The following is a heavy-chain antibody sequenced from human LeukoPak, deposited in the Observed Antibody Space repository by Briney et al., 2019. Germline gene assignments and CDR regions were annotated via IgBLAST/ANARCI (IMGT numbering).Heavy chain of an antibody. CDR3: ARARYYYGSAEY. D-gene: IGHD3-10*01. CDR1: GGSVSSGSYY. J-gene: IGHJ4*02. Sequence: SETLSLTCTVSGGSVSSGSYYWSWIRQPPGKGLEWIGHMYYSGSANHNPSLKSRLTISVDTSKNQFSLRLSSVTAADTAVYYCARARYYYGSAEYWGQGTLVTVSS. CDR2: MYYSGSA. V-gene: IGHV4-61*01.